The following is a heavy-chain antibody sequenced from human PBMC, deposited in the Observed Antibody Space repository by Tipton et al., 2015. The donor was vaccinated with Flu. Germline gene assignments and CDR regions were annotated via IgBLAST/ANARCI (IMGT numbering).Heavy chain of an antibody. V-gene: IGHV4-4*07. D-gene: IGHD6-19*01. CDR1: GEALSSYY. J-gene: IGHJ1*01. CDR3: ARERYSSGWLEYFQN. CDR2: IYSSGST. Sequence: GEALSSYYWSWIRQPAGKGLEWIGRIYSSGSTTYNLTLKSRVTMSIDSSKNQLSLKMTSVTAADTALYFCARERYSSGWLEYFQNWGQGTLVTVSS.